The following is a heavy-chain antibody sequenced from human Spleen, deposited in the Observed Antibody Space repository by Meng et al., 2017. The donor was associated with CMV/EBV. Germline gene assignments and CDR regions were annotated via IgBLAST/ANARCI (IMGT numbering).Heavy chain of an antibody. CDR1: GESFSGYY. CDR2: INYRGST. V-gene: IGHV4-34*01. J-gene: IGHJ5*02. Sequence: SETLSLTCGVYGESFSGYYWTWIRQTPGKGLEWIGVINYRGSTDYNPSLKSRVSISIDTSKNQFSLKLSSVTAAYTAVYYCARLGRGSSNWFDPWGQGTLVTVSS. CDR3: ARLGRGSSNWFDP. D-gene: IGHD3-16*01.